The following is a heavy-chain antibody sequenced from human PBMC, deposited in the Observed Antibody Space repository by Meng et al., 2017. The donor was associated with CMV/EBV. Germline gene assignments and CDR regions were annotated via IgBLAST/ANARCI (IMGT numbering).Heavy chain of an antibody. CDR3: AKDRITIFGVNWFDP. D-gene: IGHD3-3*01. CDR2: ISYDGSNK. V-gene: IGHV3-30*18. J-gene: IGHJ5*02. Sequence: SGFNFSSYGMHWVRQAPGKGLEWVAVISYDGSNKYYADSVKGRFTISRDNSKNTLYLQMNSLRAEDTAVYYCAKDRITIFGVNWFDPWGQGTLVTVSS. CDR1: GFNFSSYG.